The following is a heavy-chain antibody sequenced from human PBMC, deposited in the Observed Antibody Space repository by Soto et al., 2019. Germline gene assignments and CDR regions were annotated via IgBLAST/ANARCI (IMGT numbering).Heavy chain of an antibody. V-gene: IGHV3-33*06. CDR3: AKERSSGWSFDY. D-gene: IGHD6-19*01. CDR2: IWYDGSNE. Sequence: HPGGSLRLSCAASGFTFSSYGMHWVRQAPGKGLEWVALIWYDGSNEYYADSVKGRFTVSRDNSKNTLYLQMNSLRAEDTAVFYCAKERSSGWSFDYWGQGTLVTVSS. CDR1: GFTFSSYG. J-gene: IGHJ4*02.